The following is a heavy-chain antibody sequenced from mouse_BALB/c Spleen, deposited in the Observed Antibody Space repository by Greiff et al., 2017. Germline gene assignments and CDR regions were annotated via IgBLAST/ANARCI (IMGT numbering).Heavy chain of an antibody. CDR3: AREYGSFAY. D-gene: IGHD2-10*02. V-gene: IGHV2-9*02. CDR2: IWAGGST. Sequence: QVQLKESGPGLVAPSQSLSITCTVSGFSLTSYGVHWVRQPPGKGLEWLGVIWAGGSTNYNSALMSRLSISKDNSKSQVFLKMNSLQTDDTAMYYCAREYGSFAYWGQGTLVTVSA. J-gene: IGHJ3*01. CDR1: GFSLTSYG.